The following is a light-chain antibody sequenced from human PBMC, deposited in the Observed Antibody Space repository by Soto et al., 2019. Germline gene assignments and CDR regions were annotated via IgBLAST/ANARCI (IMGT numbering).Light chain of an antibody. CDR1: QSVSSSY. CDR3: QQYGSVPYT. J-gene: IGKJ2*01. V-gene: IGKV3-20*01. CDR2: GAS. Sequence: EIVLTQSPGTLSLSPGERATLSCRASQSVSSSYLAWYQQKPGQAPRLLIYGASSRATGIPDRFSGSGSGTDFTLTISRLEPEDFAVYYCQQYGSVPYTFGQGTKLEI.